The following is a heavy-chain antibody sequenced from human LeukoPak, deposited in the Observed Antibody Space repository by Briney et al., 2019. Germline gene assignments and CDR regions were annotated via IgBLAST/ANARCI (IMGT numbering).Heavy chain of an antibody. Sequence: SGGSLRLSCAASGFTVSSNYMSWVRQAPGKGLEWVSVIYSGGSTYYGDSVKGRFTISRDNSKNTLYLQMNGLRAEDTAVYYCARLYNSGWSNWFDPWGQGTLVTVSS. D-gene: IGHD6-19*01. CDR3: ARLYNSGWSNWFDP. CDR2: IYSGGST. V-gene: IGHV3-53*01. J-gene: IGHJ5*02. CDR1: GFTVSSNY.